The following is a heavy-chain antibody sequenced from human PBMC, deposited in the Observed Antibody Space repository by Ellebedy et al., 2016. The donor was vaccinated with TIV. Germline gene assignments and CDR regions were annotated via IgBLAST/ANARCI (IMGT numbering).Heavy chain of an antibody. J-gene: IGHJ4*02. D-gene: IGHD6-19*01. CDR2: INAGNGNT. CDR3: ARDSRQWLEQYYYDY. CDR1: GYTFTTYA. V-gene: IGHV1-3*01. Sequence: AASVKVSCKASGYTFTTYAMHWVRQAPGQRLEWMGWINAGNGNTKYSQKFQGRVTMTRDTSTSTVYMELNSLRSEDTAVYYCARDSRQWLEQYYYDYWGQGTLVIVSS.